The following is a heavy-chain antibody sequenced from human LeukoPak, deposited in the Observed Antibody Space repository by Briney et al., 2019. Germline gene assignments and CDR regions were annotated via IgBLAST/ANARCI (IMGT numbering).Heavy chain of an antibody. CDR1: GGSINAFY. CDR3: AREAVHYGSGSLDY. Sequence: SETLSLTCTGSGGSINAFYWSWIRQPAGKGLEWIGRIHSSGSTNYSPSLKSRVTMLLDPSKNQFSLSLISVTAADTAVYYCAREAVHYGSGSLDYWGQGTLVTVSS. D-gene: IGHD3-10*01. J-gene: IGHJ4*02. V-gene: IGHV4-4*07. CDR2: IHSSGST.